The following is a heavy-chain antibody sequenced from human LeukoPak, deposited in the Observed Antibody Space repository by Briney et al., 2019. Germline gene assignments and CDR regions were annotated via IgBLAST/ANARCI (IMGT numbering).Heavy chain of an antibody. CDR2: ISGNGNST. V-gene: IGHV3-23*01. J-gene: IGHJ6*03. CDR3: AKEPSWSYYYYFSMDD. Sequence: GGSLRLSCAASGFTFTNYAMSWVRQAPGKGLEWVSGISGNGNSTYYADSVKGRFTISRDNSKSTLYLQMDSLRADDTAVYYCAKEPSWSYYYYFSMDDWGKGTTVTVSS. CDR1: GFTFTNYA. D-gene: IGHD1-1*01.